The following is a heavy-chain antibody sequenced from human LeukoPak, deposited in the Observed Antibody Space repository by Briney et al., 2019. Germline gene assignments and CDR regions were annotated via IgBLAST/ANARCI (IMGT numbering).Heavy chain of an antibody. CDR2: IYYSGST. CDR3: ARHNSSSWANWFDP. J-gene: IGHJ5*02. Sequence: PSETLSLTCTVSGGSISSSYWSWIRQPPGKGLEWIGYIYYSGSTNYNPSLRSRVTISVDTSKNQFSLKLSSVTAADTAVYYCARHNSSSWANWFDPWGQGTLVTVSS. V-gene: IGHV4-59*08. D-gene: IGHD6-13*01. CDR1: GGSISSSY.